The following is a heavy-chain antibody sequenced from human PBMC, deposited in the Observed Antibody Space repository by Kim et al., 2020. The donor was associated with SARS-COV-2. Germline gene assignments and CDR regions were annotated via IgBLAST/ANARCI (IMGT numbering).Heavy chain of an antibody. Sequence: SETLSLTCTVSGGSISSSDYYWGWIRQPPGKGLEWIGSIYYSGSTNYSPSLKSRVTISVDTSNNQFSLKLTSVTAADTAVYYCAGHRGCRGSTICYAGVYYFDNWGQGIMVTVSS. CDR2: IYYSGST. CDR1: GGSISSSDYY. D-gene: IGHD2-2*01. CDR3: AGHRGCRGSTICYAGVYYFDN. J-gene: IGHJ4*02. V-gene: IGHV4-39*01.